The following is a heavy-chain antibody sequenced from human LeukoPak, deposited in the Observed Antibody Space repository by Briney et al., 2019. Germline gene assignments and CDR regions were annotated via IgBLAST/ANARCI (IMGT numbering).Heavy chain of an antibody. J-gene: IGHJ4*02. CDR1: GFTFSSYA. CDR3: AKSSSGGNSVGVIDY. CDR2: ISGSGGST. V-gene: IGHV3-23*01. D-gene: IGHD4-23*01. Sequence: PGGSLRLSCAASGFTFSSYAMSWVRQAPGKGLEWVSAISGSGGSTYYADSVKGRFTISRDNSKNTLYLQMNSLKAEATAVYFCAKSSSGGNSVGVIDYWGQGTLVTVSS.